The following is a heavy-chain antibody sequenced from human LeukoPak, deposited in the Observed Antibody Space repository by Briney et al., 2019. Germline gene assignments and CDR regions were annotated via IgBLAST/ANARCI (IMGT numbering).Heavy chain of an antibody. CDR1: GFTFSNYA. V-gene: IGHV3-30*04. Sequence: PGGSLRLSCAASGFTFSNYALHWVRQAPGKGLEWVAVISYDGTNKYYADSVKGRFTISRDNAKNSLYLQMNSLRAEDTAVYYCARDWDGWNYFDYWGQGTLVTVSS. CDR2: ISYDGTNK. CDR3: ARDWDGWNYFDY. J-gene: IGHJ4*02. D-gene: IGHD6-19*01.